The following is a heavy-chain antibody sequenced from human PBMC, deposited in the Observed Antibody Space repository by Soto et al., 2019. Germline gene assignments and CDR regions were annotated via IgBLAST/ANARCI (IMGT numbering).Heavy chain of an antibody. CDR3: AKAVGSYGNLDY. CDR2: IRCNSGSI. Sequence: EVQLVESGGGLVQPGRSLRLSCAASGFTFDDYAMHWVRQAPGKGLEWVSRIRCNSGSIGYADSVKGRFTISRDNAKNSLYLQMNSLRAEDTALYYCAKAVGSYGNLDYWGQGTLVTVSS. CDR1: GFTFDDYA. J-gene: IGHJ4*02. D-gene: IGHD5-18*01. V-gene: IGHV3-9*01.